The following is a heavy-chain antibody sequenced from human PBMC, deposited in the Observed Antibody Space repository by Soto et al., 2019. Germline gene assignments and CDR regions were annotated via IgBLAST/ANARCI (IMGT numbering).Heavy chain of an antibody. Sequence: GGSLRLSCAASGFTFSSYGMHWVRQAPGKGLEWVAVISYDGSNKYYADSVKGRFTISRDNSKNTLYLQMNSLRAEDTAVYYCAKAIAAALPSKTYYYYGMDVWGQGTTVTVSS. V-gene: IGHV3-30*18. CDR2: ISYDGSNK. CDR1: GFTFSSYG. CDR3: AKAIAAALPSKTYYYYGMDV. D-gene: IGHD6-13*01. J-gene: IGHJ6*02.